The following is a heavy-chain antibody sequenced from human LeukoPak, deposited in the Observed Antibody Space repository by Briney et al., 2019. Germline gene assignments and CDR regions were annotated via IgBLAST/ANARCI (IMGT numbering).Heavy chain of an antibody. CDR3: ARGLSGVSGSYWFDP. CDR2: IYYSGST. V-gene: IGHV4-39*07. CDR1: GGSISSSSYY. J-gene: IGHJ5*02. Sequence: SETLSLTCTVSGGSISSSSYYWGWIRQPPGKGLEWIGSIYYSGSTYYNPSLKSRVTISVDTSKNQFSLKLSSVTAADTAVYYCARGLSGVSGSYWFDPWGQGTLVTVSS. D-gene: IGHD5-12*01.